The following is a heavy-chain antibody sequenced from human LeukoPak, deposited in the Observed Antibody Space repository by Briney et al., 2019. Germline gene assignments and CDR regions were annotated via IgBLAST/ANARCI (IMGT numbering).Heavy chain of an antibody. J-gene: IGHJ6*04. CDR2: ISYDGSNK. V-gene: IGHV3-30*04. D-gene: IGHD3-10*01. Sequence: GRSLRLSCAASGFTFSSYAMHWVRQAPGKGLEWVAVISYDGSNKYYADSVKGRFTISRDNSKNTLYLQMNSLRAEDTAVYYCARDIYGSGSYYNFLVPIYYYGMDVWGKGTTVTVSS. CDR3: ARDIYGSGSYYNFLVPIYYYGMDV. CDR1: GFTFSSYA.